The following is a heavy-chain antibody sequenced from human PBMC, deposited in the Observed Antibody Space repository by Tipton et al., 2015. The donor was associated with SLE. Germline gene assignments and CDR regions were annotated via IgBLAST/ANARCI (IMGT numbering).Heavy chain of an antibody. D-gene: IGHD6-19*01. J-gene: IGHJ4*02. CDR2: IHDVGNT. V-gene: IGHV3-53*05. CDR1: GITVSSNY. CDR3: AKDSGRDSSGSLDS. Sequence: SLRLSCAASGITVSSNYMTWVRQAPGKGLEWVSVIHDVGNTYFTDSVKGRFTISRDNSKNTLYLQMNSLRPEDTALYYCAKDSGRDSSGSLDSWGQGTLVTVSS.